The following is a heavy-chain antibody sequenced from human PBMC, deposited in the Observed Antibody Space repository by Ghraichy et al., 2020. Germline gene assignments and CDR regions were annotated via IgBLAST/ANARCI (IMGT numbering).Heavy chain of an antibody. D-gene: IGHD6-13*01. CDR2: IKSKAYGETT. Sequence: GGSLRLSCTASGFIFGEYHMTWFRQAPGKGLEWVGFIKSKAYGETTKYAASVKGRFTISRDDSKSIAYLQMNSLKTEDTAVYHCTRIFESSSWYGGNYFYYGKDVWGQGTRVTVSS. CDR3: TRIFESSSWYGGNYFYYGKDV. CDR1: GFIFGEYH. J-gene: IGHJ6*02. V-gene: IGHV3-49*03.